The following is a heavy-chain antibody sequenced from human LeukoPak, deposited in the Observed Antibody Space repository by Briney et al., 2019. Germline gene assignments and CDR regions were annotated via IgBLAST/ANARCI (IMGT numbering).Heavy chain of an antibody. Sequence: ASVKVSCKASGYTFTTYGISWVRQAPGQGLEWMGWISAYNGNTNYAQKLQGRVTMATDTSTSTAYMELSSLRSEDTAVYYCARAPLTYCGGDCSLARYWGQGTLVTVSS. CDR3: ARAPLTYCGGDCSLARY. D-gene: IGHD2-21*02. CDR1: GYTFTTYG. J-gene: IGHJ4*02. CDR2: ISAYNGNT. V-gene: IGHV1-18*01.